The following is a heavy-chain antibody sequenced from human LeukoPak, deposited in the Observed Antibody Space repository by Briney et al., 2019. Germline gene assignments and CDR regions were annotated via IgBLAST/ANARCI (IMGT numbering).Heavy chain of an antibody. CDR1: GFTFSSYS. Sequence: GGSLRLSCAASGFTFSSYSMNWVRQAPGKGLEWVSSISRSSDNIRYADSVKGRFTISRDNAKNSLYLQMNSLRAEDTAMYYCTREFSVVANFDYWGQGTLVTVSS. V-gene: IGHV3-21*01. D-gene: IGHD2-21*01. CDR2: ISRSSDNI. J-gene: IGHJ4*02. CDR3: TREFSVVANFDY.